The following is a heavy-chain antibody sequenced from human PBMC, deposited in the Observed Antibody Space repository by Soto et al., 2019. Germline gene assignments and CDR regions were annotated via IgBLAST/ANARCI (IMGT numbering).Heavy chain of an antibody. J-gene: IGHJ4*02. CDR3: AKDKMEQWLVGGYFDY. V-gene: IGHV3-23*01. Sequence: GGSLRPSCSASGSTFNRYAMGWVRQAQGKGMEWVSAIIDDGGQAYYADCVKGRFTISRDNFKNTLSLQMNSLRAEDKAVYYCAKDKMEQWLVGGYFDYWGQGTQVTVSS. D-gene: IGHD6-19*01. CDR2: IIDDGGQA. CDR1: GSTFNRYA.